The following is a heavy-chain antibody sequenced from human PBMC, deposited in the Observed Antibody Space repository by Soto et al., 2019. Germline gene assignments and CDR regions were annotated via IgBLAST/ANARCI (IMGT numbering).Heavy chain of an antibody. Sequence: PGGSLGLSCAASGFTFSDYYVGLIRQAPRKGLGWVSGISSSGSTIYYADSVKGRFTSSSVNAKNWLYLQMNRLRGEDATADYLARYSSSSVCWFDPWGQGNLVTVSS. CDR3: ARYSSSSVCWFDP. CDR2: ISSSGSTI. V-gene: IGHV3-11*01. D-gene: IGHD6-6*01. CDR1: GFTFSDYY. J-gene: IGHJ5*02.